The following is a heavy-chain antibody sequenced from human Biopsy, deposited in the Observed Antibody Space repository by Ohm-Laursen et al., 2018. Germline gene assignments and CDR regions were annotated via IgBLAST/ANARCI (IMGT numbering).Heavy chain of an antibody. CDR3: AKDLSVYYYYGIDV. D-gene: IGHD5/OR15-5a*01. V-gene: IGHV3-30*18. CDR2: ISYDQITK. Sequence: SLRLSCAASGFTFRTYGMHWVRLAPGKGLERVAVISYDQITKHYADSVRGRFTISRDNSKNTLYLQVNSLRAEDTAVYYCAKDLSVYYYYGIDVWGQGTTVTVSS. CDR1: GFTFRTYG. J-gene: IGHJ6*02.